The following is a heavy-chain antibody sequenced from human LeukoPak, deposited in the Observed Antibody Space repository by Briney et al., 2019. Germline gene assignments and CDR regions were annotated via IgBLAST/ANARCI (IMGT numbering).Heavy chain of an antibody. CDR3: ARTAIPHYYYYYMDV. J-gene: IGHJ6*03. V-gene: IGHV4-39*07. CDR1: GGSISSSSYY. D-gene: IGHD2-21*02. CDR2: IYYSGST. Sequence: SETLSLTCTVSGGSISSSSYYWRWIRQPPGKGVEWIGSIYYSGSTYYNPSLKSRVTISVDTSKNQFSLKLSSVTAADTAVYYCARTAIPHYYYYYMDVWGKGTTVTISS.